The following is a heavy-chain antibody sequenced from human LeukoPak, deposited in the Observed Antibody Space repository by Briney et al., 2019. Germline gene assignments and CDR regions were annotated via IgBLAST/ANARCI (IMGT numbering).Heavy chain of an antibody. CDR3: ARGRYDYSIDY. V-gene: IGHV3-74*01. Sequence: GGSLRLPCAASGFTFSNYWMHWVRQAPGKGLVWVSRINSDGSSRSYADSVKGRFTISRDNAKNTLYLQMNSLRAEDTAVYYCARGRYDYSIDYWGQGTLVTVSS. D-gene: IGHD3-16*01. CDR2: INSDGSSR. CDR1: GFTFSNYW. J-gene: IGHJ4*02.